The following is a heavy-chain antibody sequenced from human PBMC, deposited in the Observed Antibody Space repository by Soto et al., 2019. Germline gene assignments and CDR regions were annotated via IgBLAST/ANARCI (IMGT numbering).Heavy chain of an antibody. CDR2: ISGSGENT. CDR1: GFRFRSYA. CDR3: AKDLEEVYYDSSGYQGA. V-gene: IGHV3-23*01. D-gene: IGHD3-22*01. J-gene: IGHJ5*02. Sequence: LRLSCAASGFRFRSYAMNWVRQAPGKGLEWVSRISGSGENTYSADSVKGRFTISRDNSNNIVYLQMNSLRAEDTAVYYCAKDLEEVYYDSSGYQGAWGQGTLVTVSS.